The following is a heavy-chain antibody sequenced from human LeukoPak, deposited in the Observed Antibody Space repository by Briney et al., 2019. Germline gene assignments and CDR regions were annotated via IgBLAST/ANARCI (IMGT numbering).Heavy chain of an antibody. Sequence: ASVKVSCKASGYTFTSYGISWVRQAPGQGLEWMGWISAYNGNTNYAQKLQGRVTMTTDTSTSTAYMELRSLRSEDTAVYYCAITRALYCSSTSCYIGPGDFQHWGQGTLVTVSS. D-gene: IGHD2-2*02. CDR1: GYTFTSYG. J-gene: IGHJ1*01. V-gene: IGHV1-18*01. CDR3: AITRALYCSSTSCYIGPGDFQH. CDR2: ISAYNGNT.